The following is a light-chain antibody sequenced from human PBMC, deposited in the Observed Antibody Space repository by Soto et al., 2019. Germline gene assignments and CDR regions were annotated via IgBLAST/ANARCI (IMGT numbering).Light chain of an antibody. J-gene: IGLJ1*01. CDR2: GNS. V-gene: IGLV1-40*01. CDR1: ISNIGAGYD. Sequence: QSVLTQPPSVSGAPGQRVTISCTGSISNIGAGYDVHWYQQLPGTVPKVLIYGNSNRPSGVPDRFSGSKSGTSASLAITGLQAEDEADYYCQSYDISLSGFHVFXTGTKVTVL. CDR3: QSYDISLSGFHV.